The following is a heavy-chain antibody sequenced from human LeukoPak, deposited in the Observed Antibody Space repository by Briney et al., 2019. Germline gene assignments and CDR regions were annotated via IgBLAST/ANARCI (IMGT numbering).Heavy chain of an antibody. J-gene: IGHJ4*02. Sequence: PSETLSLTCAVYGGSFSGYYWSWIRQPPGKGLEWIGYIYYSGSTYYNPSLKSRVTISVDTSKNQFSLKLSSVTAADTAVYYCAGLRWYSSFDYWGQGTLVTVSS. CDR2: IYYSGST. CDR1: GGSFSGYY. CDR3: AGLRWYSSFDY. D-gene: IGHD4-23*01. V-gene: IGHV4-30-4*08.